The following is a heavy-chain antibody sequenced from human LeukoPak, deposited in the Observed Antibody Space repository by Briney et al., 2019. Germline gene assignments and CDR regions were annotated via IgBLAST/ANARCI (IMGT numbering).Heavy chain of an antibody. V-gene: IGHV3-23*01. CDR1: GFPFGDFA. Sequence: PGGSLRLSCAASGFPFGDFAMSWVRQAPGKGLVWVSRIYGPGGATYNADSVKGRFTISRDNSKNTLYLQMNSLRAEDTALYYCAKDAQGLVRGGIYFDFWGQGSLVTVSS. CDR2: IYGPGGAT. J-gene: IGHJ4*02. D-gene: IGHD6-19*01. CDR3: AKDAQGLVRGGIYFDF.